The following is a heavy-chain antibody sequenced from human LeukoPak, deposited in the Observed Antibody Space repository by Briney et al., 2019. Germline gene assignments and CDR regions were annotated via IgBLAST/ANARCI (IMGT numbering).Heavy chain of an antibody. V-gene: IGHV3-64*01. CDR2: ISSIGGST. D-gene: IGHD5-12*01. CDR1: GFTFSSYA. J-gene: IGHJ4*02. Sequence: GGSLRLSCAASGFTFSSYAMHWVRQAPGKGLEYVSAISSIGGSTYYANSVKGRFAISRDNSKNTLYLQVGSLRAEDMAVYYCARAGVNGYDFPVDYWGQGTLVTVSS. CDR3: ARAGVNGYDFPVDY.